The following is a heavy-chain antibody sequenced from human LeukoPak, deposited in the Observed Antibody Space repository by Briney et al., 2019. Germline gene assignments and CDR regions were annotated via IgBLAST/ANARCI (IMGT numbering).Heavy chain of an antibody. V-gene: IGHV4-34*01. CDR3: ANSGYDPFYFDY. Sequence: SETLSLTCAVYGGSFSGYYWSWIRQPPGKELEWIGEINHSGSTNYNPSLKSRVTISVDTPKNQFSLKLSSVTAVDTAVYYCANSGYDPFYFDYWGQGTLVTVSS. CDR2: INHSGST. D-gene: IGHD5-12*01. J-gene: IGHJ4*02. CDR1: GGSFSGYY.